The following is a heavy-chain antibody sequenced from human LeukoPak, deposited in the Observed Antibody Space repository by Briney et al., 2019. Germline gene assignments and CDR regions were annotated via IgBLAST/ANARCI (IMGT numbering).Heavy chain of an antibody. CDR1: GGSINSYY. V-gene: IGHV4-4*07. Sequence: SETLSLTCTVSGGSINSYYWSWIRQPAGKGLEWIGRIYTSGSTNYNPSLKSRVTMSVDTSKNQFSLKLSSVTAADTAVYYCARGYCSGGSCNWGQFDSWGQGTLVTVSS. CDR3: ARGYCSGGSCNWGQFDS. CDR2: IYTSGST. D-gene: IGHD2-15*01. J-gene: IGHJ4*02.